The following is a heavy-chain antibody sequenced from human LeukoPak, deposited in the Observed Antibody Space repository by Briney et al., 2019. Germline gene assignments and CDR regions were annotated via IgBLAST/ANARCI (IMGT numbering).Heavy chain of an antibody. Sequence: PSETLPLTCTVSGGSISSSSYYWGWIRQPPGKGLEWIGSIYYSGSTYYNPSLKSRVTISVDTSKNQFSLKLSSVTAADTAVYYCARGWKYFDYWGQGTLVTVSS. CDR1: GGSISSSSYY. D-gene: IGHD1-1*01. V-gene: IGHV4-39*01. J-gene: IGHJ4*02. CDR2: IYYSGST. CDR3: ARGWKYFDY.